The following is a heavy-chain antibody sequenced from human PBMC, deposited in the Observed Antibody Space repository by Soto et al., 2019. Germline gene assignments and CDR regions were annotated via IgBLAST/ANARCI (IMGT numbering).Heavy chain of an antibody. CDR1: GFTFSSYS. Sequence: EAQLVESGGGLVQPGGSLRLSCAASGFTFSSYSMNWVRKAPGKGLEWISYISSSSSTIYYEDSGQGRFTISRDNARNSLYLQMNSLRSADTAMYYCARDSTPGWHFDYWGQGALVTVSS. D-gene: IGHD6-19*01. CDR2: ISSSSSTI. CDR3: ARDSTPGWHFDY. J-gene: IGHJ4*02. V-gene: IGHV3-48*01.